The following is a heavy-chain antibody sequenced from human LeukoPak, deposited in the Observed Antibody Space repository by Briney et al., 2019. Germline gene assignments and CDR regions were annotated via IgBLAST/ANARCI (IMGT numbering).Heavy chain of an antibody. D-gene: IGHD3-10*01. Sequence: GGSLRLSCVASGFTFSSSWMSWVRRAPGKGLEWVANIKQDGSEKYYVDSVKGRFTISRDNAKNSLYLQMNSLRAEDTAVYYCAREPLGYGSGSYYISYDYWGQGTLVTVSS. CDR2: IKQDGSEK. CDR1: GFTFSSSW. V-gene: IGHV3-7*01. J-gene: IGHJ4*02. CDR3: AREPLGYGSGSYYISYDY.